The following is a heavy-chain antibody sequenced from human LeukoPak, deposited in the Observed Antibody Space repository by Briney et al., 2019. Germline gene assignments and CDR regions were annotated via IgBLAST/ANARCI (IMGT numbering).Heavy chain of an antibody. V-gene: IGHV3-30*18. D-gene: IGHD5-12*01. CDR2: MPYDGTNK. CDR3: AKDFSGSFDY. Sequence: PGRSLRLSCAASGFTFSSYAMHWVRQAPGKGLEWVAVMPYDGTNKYYADSVKGRFTISRDNSKNTLYLQTNSLRAEDTAVYYCAKDFSGSFDYWGQGTLVTVSS. CDR1: GFTFSSYA. J-gene: IGHJ4*02.